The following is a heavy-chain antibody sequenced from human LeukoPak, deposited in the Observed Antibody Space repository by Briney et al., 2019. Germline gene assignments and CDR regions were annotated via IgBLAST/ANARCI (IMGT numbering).Heavy chain of an antibody. CDR2: ISAYNGNT. J-gene: IGHJ4*02. CDR1: GYTFTSYG. Sequence: EASVKVSCKASGYTFTSYGISWVRQAPGQGLEWMGWISAYNGNTNYAQKLQGRATMTTDTSTSTAYMELRSLRSDDTAVYYCARVSPDYGGNSGFDYWGQGTLVTVSS. V-gene: IGHV1-18*01. CDR3: ARVSPDYGGNSGFDY. D-gene: IGHD4-23*01.